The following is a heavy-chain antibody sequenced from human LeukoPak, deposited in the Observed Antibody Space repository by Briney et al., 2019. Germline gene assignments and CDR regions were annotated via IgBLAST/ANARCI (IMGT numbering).Heavy chain of an antibody. CDR1: GFIFSNYG. J-gene: IGHJ4*02. Sequence: GGSLRLSCAASGFIFSNYGFHWVRQAPGKGLEWVAVFWSDGRQKYYVDSVKGRFTVSRDTSKKTVYLQMNSLRAEDTAVYYCARDDDGSGKYGQLYWGQGTLATVSS. CDR2: FWSDGRQK. CDR3: ARDDDGSGKYGQLY. V-gene: IGHV3-33*01. D-gene: IGHD3-10*01.